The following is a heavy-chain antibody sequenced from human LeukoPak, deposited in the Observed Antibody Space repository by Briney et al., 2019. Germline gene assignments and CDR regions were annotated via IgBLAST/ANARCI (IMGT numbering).Heavy chain of an antibody. Sequence: GASVKVSCKASGYTFTSYGISWVRQAPGQGLEWMGWISAYNGNTNYAQKLQGRVTMTTDTSTSTAYMELRSLRSDDTAAYYCARIGYYDFWSGYVIDYWGQGTLVTVSS. V-gene: IGHV1-18*01. CDR3: ARIGYYDFWSGYVIDY. CDR2: ISAYNGNT. CDR1: GYTFTSYG. D-gene: IGHD3-3*01. J-gene: IGHJ4*02.